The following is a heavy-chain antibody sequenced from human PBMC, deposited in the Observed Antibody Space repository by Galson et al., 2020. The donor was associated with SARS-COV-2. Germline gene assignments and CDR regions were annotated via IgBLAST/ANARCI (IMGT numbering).Heavy chain of an antibody. CDR2: IKQDGSEK. D-gene: IGHD6-19*01. J-gene: IGHJ4*02. CDR1: GFTFSSYW. V-gene: IGHV3-7*03. Sequence: GGSLRLSCAASGFTFSSYWMSWVRQAPGKGLEWVANIKQDGSEKYYVDSVKGRFTISRDNAKNSLYLQMNSLRAEDTAVYYCARDRGYSSGKMDYWGQGTLVTVSS. CDR3: ARDRGYSSGKMDY.